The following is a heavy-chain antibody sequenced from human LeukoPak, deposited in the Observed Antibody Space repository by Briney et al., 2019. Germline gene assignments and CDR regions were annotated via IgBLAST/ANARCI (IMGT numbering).Heavy chain of an antibody. V-gene: IGHV4-34*01. CDR3: ARGGDVILTGPTPLY. CDR2: INHSGST. CDR1: GGSFSDYY. Sequence: SETLSLTCAVYGGSFSDYYWSWIRQPPGKGLEWIGEINHSGSTNYNPSLKSRVTISVDTSKNQFSLKLSSVTAADTAVYYCARGGDVILTGPTPLYWGQGTLVTVSS. D-gene: IGHD3-9*01. J-gene: IGHJ4*02.